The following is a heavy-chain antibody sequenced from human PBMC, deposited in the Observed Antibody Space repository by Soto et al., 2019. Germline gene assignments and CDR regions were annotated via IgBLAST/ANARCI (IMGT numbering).Heavy chain of an antibody. Sequence: PGGSLRLSCAASGFTFSSYGMHWVRQAPGKGLEWVAVISYDGSNKYYADSVKGRFTISRDNSKNTLYLQMNSLRAEDTAVYYCARTMVVAAATALDYWGQGTLVTVSS. CDR1: GFTFSSYG. V-gene: IGHV3-30*03. CDR3: ARTMVVAAATALDY. J-gene: IGHJ4*02. CDR2: ISYDGSNK. D-gene: IGHD2-15*01.